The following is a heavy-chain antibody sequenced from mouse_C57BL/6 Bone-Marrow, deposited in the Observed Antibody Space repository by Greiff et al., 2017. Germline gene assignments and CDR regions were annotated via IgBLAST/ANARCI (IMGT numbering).Heavy chain of an antibody. CDR2: IYPRSGNT. D-gene: IGHD3-2*02. J-gene: IGHJ2*01. Sequence: QVQLKESGAELARPGASVKLSCKASGYTFTSDGISWVKQRTGQGLEWIGEIYPRSGNTDYNEKFKGKATLTADKSSSTAYMELRSLTSEDSAVYFCARWGRQLRLPLGDYWGQGTTLTVSS. V-gene: IGHV1-81*01. CDR3: ARWGRQLRLPLGDY. CDR1: GYTFTSDG.